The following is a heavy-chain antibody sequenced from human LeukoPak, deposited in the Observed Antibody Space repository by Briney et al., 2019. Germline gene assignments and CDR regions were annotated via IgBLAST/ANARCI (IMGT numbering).Heavy chain of an antibody. J-gene: IGHJ5*02. CDR2: IIPIFGTA. CDR1: GYTFNSYG. Sequence: GASVKVSCKASGYTFNSYGIGWVRQAPGQGLEWMGGIIPIFGTANYAQKFQGRVTITADKSTSTAYMELSSLRSEDTAVYYCARTISLTGYYRSNWFDPWGQGTLVTVSS. V-gene: IGHV1-69*06. CDR3: ARTISLTGYYRSNWFDP. D-gene: IGHD3-9*01.